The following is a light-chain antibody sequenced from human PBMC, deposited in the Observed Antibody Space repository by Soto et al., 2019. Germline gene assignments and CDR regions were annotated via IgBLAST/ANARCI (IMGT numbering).Light chain of an antibody. CDR3: QQYNSYPPT. CDR1: QSISVS. Sequence: IQMTQSPSTLSASVGATVTITCRASQSISVSLAWYQQKPGKAPNLLIYDASTLQGGVPSRFSGSGSGTEFTLTVTSLQPEDFATYYCQQYNSYPPTFGQGTKVDI. J-gene: IGKJ1*01. V-gene: IGKV1-5*01. CDR2: DAS.